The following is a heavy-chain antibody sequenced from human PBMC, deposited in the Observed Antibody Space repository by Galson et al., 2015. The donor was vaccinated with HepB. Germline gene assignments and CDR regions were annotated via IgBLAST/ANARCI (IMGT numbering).Heavy chain of an antibody. Sequence: SVKVSCKASGYTFTGYYMHWVRQAPGQGLEWMGWINPNSGGTNYAQKFQGRVTMTRDMSISTAYMELSRLRSDDTAVYYCARDPIYDFWSGYNLDVWGKGTTVTVSS. CDR2: INPNSGGT. CDR3: ARDPIYDFWSGYNLDV. V-gene: IGHV1-2*02. J-gene: IGHJ6*03. D-gene: IGHD3-3*01. CDR1: GYTFTGYY.